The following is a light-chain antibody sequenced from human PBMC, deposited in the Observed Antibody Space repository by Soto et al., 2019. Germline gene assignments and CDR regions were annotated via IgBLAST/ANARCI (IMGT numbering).Light chain of an antibody. CDR1: QDISNN. CDR3: QQYDNLSIT. CDR2: DAS. V-gene: IGKV1-33*01. Sequence: DIQISQSPSALSAPVGDRVTITCQASQDISNNLNWYQQKPGKAPKLLIYDASNLETGVPSRFSGSGSGTDFTFTISSLQPEDIATYYCQQYDNLSITFGQGTRLEIK. J-gene: IGKJ5*01.